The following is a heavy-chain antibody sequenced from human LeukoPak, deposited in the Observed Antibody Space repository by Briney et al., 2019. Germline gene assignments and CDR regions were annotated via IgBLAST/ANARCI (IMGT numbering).Heavy chain of an antibody. Sequence: GGSLRLSCAASGFTFSSYAMHWVRQAPGKGLEWVAVISYDGSNKYYADSVKGRFTISRDNSKNTLYLQMNSLRAEDTAVYYCASMVITTGEGDYWGQGTLVTVSS. V-gene: IGHV3-30*04. CDR1: GFTFSSYA. CDR3: ASMVITTGEGDY. J-gene: IGHJ4*02. D-gene: IGHD3-22*01. CDR2: ISYDGSNK.